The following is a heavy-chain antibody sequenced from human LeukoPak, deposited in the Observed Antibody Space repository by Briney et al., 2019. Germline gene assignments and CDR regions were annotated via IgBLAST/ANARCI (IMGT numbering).Heavy chain of an antibody. CDR3: ARAHYSSSWYPFDY. Sequence: SETLSLTCTVSGGSISSYYWSWIRQPPGKGLEWIGEINHSGSTNYNPSLKSRVTISVDTSKNQFSLKLSSVTAADTAVYYCARAHYSSSWYPFDYWGQGTLVTVSS. CDR2: INHSGST. D-gene: IGHD6-13*01. CDR1: GGSISSYY. J-gene: IGHJ4*02. V-gene: IGHV4-34*01.